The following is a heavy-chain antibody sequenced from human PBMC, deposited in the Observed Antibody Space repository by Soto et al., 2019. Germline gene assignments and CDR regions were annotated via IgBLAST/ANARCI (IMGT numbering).Heavy chain of an antibody. Sequence: GGSLRLSCVASGFTFSSYWMHWVRQAPGKGLEWVAVIWYDGSNKYYADSVKGRFTISRDNSKNTLYLQMNSLRAEDTAVYYCARDSLAYCGGDCYLGLDYWGQGTLVTVSS. V-gene: IGHV3-33*08. J-gene: IGHJ4*02. CDR3: ARDSLAYCGGDCYLGLDY. CDR1: GFTFSSYW. CDR2: IWYDGSNK. D-gene: IGHD2-21*02.